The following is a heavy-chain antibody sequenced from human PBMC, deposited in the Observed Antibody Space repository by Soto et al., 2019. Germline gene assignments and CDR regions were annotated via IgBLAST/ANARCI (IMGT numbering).Heavy chain of an antibody. CDR1: GGSISSYY. D-gene: IGHD2-2*01. CDR2: IYYSGST. Sequence: SETLSLTCTVSGGSISSYYWSWIRQPPGKGLEWIGYIYYSGSTNYNPSLKSRVTISVDTSKNQFSLKLSSVTAADTAVYYCAREAQDQLLWGYNWFDPWGQGTLVTVS. V-gene: IGHV4-59*01. J-gene: IGHJ5*02. CDR3: AREAQDQLLWGYNWFDP.